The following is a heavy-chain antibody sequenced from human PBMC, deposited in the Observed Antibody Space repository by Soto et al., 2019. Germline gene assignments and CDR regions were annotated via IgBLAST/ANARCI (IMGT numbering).Heavy chain of an antibody. CDR1: GGSISSSNW. CDR2: IYHSGST. Sequence: SETLSLTCAVSGGSISSSNWWSWVRQPPGKGLEWIGEIYHSGSTNYNPSLKSRVTISVDKSKNQFSLKLSSVTAADTAVYYCARATYYDFWSGYSFFDWGQGTLVTSPQ. D-gene: IGHD3-3*01. V-gene: IGHV4-4*02. J-gene: IGHJ4*02. CDR3: ARATYYDFWSGYSFFD.